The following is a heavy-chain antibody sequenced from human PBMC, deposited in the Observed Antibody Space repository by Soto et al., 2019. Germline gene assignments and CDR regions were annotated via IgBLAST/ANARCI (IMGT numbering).Heavy chain of an antibody. V-gene: IGHV4-39*01. J-gene: IGHJ5*02. CDR1: GGSISSSSFH. CDR2: IYYSGST. D-gene: IGHD6-13*01. CDR3: ARRERAAGTDWWFDP. Sequence: QLQLQESGPGLVKPSETLSLTCTVSGGSISSSSFHWGWIRQPPGKGLEWIGSIYYSGSTYYSPSLTSRVTISVDTSTNQFSLKLSSVTASYTAVYYCARRERAAGTDWWFDPWGQGTLVTVSS.